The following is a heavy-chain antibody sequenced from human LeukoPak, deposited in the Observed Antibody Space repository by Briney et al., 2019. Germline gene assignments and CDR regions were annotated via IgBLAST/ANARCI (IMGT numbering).Heavy chain of an antibody. CDR2: IKSKGDGGIS. Sequence: GGSLRLSCAASGFTFSNAWMNWVRQTPGKGLEWVGRIKSKGDGGISQYAAPVKGRFTISRDDSKNTLYLQMNSLKTEDTAVYYCTTNSLYCSGGGCYSDYWGQGTLVTVSS. V-gene: IGHV3-15*05. D-gene: IGHD2-15*01. J-gene: IGHJ4*02. CDR3: TTNSLYCSGGGCYSDY. CDR1: GFTFSNAW.